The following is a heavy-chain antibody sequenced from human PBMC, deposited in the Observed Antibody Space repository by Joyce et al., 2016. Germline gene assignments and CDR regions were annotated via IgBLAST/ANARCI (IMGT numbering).Heavy chain of an antibody. Sequence: QEQLQESGPGLVKHSQTLSLTCTVSGGSINNDDDYWSGIRQPPGTGLEWLGYISCMWTTHYNPSLKGRITISVDMSNNQFSLQLSSVTAADTAFYYCARALSDSYYDSARRGSFDSWGQGTLVTVSS. CDR2: ISCMWTT. V-gene: IGHV4-30-4*01. CDR1: GGSINNDDDY. D-gene: IGHD3-22*01. J-gene: IGHJ4*02. CDR3: ARALSDSYYDSARRGSFDS.